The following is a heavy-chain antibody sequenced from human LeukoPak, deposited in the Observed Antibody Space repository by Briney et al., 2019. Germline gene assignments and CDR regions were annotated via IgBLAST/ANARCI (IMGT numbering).Heavy chain of an antibody. J-gene: IGHJ6*02. CDR3: ARVPAETIYYYYGMDV. CDR1: GFTFSSYA. D-gene: IGHD5-24*01. V-gene: IGHV3-30-3*01. CDR2: ISYDGSNK. Sequence: GSLRLSCAASGFTFSSYAMHWVRQAPGKGLEWVAVISYDGSNKYYADSVKGRFTISRDNSKNTLYLQMNSLRAGDTAVYYCARVPAETIYYYYGMDVWGQGTTVTVSS.